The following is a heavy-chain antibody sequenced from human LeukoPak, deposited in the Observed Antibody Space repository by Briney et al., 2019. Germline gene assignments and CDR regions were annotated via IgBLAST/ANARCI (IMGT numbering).Heavy chain of an antibody. Sequence: GASVKVSCKASGGTFSSYAISWVRQAPGQGLEWMGGIIPIFGTANYAQKFQGRVTITTDESTSTAYMELSSLRSEDTAVYYCARGAQWFGELIGAFDIWGQGTMVTVSS. CDR3: ARGAQWFGELIGAFDI. V-gene: IGHV1-69*05. CDR1: GGTFSSYA. CDR2: IIPIFGTA. D-gene: IGHD3-10*01. J-gene: IGHJ3*02.